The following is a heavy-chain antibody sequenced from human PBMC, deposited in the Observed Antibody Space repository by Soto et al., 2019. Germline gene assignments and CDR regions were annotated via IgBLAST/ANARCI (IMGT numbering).Heavy chain of an antibody. CDR1: GGSISSSSYY. CDR2: IYYSGST. D-gene: IGHD2-2*01. CDR3: ARLDYQNYYYYGMDV. J-gene: IGHJ6*02. Sequence: PSETLSLTCTVSGGSISSSSYYWGWIRQPPGKGLEWIGSIYYSGSTYYNPSLKSRVTISVDTSKNQFSLKLSSVTAADTAVYYCARLDYQNYYYYGMDVWGQGTTVTVSS. V-gene: IGHV4-39*01.